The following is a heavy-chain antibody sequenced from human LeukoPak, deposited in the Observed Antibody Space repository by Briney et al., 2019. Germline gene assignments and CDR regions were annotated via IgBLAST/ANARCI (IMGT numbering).Heavy chain of an antibody. Sequence: PGGSLRLSCAASGFTFSSYAMSWVRQAPGKGPEWVSAISGSGGSTYYAGSVKGRFTISRDNSENTLYLQMHSLRAEDTAVYYCAKDPYYGSGGHYYYYYMDVWGKGTTVTVSS. J-gene: IGHJ6*03. CDR2: ISGSGGST. D-gene: IGHD3-10*01. CDR1: GFTFSSYA. V-gene: IGHV3-23*01. CDR3: AKDPYYGSGGHYYYYYMDV.